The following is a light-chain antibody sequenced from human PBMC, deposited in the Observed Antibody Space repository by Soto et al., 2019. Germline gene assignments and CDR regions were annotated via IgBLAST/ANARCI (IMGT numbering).Light chain of an antibody. CDR1: QGISNW. CDR3: QQTNTFLPLT. J-gene: IGKJ4*01. CDR2: GAS. Sequence: DIQMTQSPSSVSASVGDRVTITCRASQGISNWLAWYQQQPGKAPKLLIYGASSLQSGVPSRFSGGGSGTHFFLIISSLQPEDFATNYCQQTNTFLPLTFGGGTKVEI. V-gene: IGKV1-12*01.